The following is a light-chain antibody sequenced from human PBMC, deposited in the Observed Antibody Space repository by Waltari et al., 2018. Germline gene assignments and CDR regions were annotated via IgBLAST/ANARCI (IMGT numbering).Light chain of an antibody. Sequence: QSALTQPASVSGSPGQSITISCTGTARDVAFYNYVSLYQQHPGKAPKVIIYDVIERPSGVSNRCSGSKSGNSAFLTISGLQAEDEADYYCNSYTGSSSWVFGGGTKLTV. CDR2: DVI. CDR3: NSYTGSSSWV. CDR1: ARDVAFYNY. J-gene: IGLJ3*02. V-gene: IGLV2-14*03.